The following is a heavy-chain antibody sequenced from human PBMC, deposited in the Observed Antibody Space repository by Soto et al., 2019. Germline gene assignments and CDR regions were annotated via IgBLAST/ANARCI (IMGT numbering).Heavy chain of an antibody. CDR2: INHSGST. Sequence: SETLSLTCAVYGGSFSGYYWSWIRQPPGKGLEWIGEINHSGSTNYNPSLKSRVTISVDTSRNQFSLQLKSVTPEDTAMYYCARGNINPGAVVTPAYFHFWGQGTLVTVSS. D-gene: IGHD4-4*01. J-gene: IGHJ4*02. CDR3: ARGNINPGAVVTPAYFHF. CDR1: GGSFSGYY. V-gene: IGHV4-34*01.